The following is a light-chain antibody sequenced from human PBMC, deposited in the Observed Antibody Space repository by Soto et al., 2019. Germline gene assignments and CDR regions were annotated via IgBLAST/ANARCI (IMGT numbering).Light chain of an antibody. Sequence: QSALTQPASVSGSPGQSITISCTGTSSDVGGYNYVSWYQQHPGKAPKLMIYEVSNRPSGVSNRVSGSKSGNTASLTISGLQAEDEADYYCSSYTSSSIAYVFGTGTKLTVL. CDR2: EVS. J-gene: IGLJ1*01. CDR1: SSDVGGYNY. CDR3: SSYTSSSIAYV. V-gene: IGLV2-14*01.